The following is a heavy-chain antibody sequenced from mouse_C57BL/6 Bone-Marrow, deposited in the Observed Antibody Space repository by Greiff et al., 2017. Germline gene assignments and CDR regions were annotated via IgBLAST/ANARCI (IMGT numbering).Heavy chain of an antibody. CDR1: GFTFSSYA. CDR3: AREGYDYDRGFAY. CDR2: ISDGGSYT. Sequence: EVQRVESGGGLVKPGGSLKLSCAASGFTFSSYAMSWVRQTPEKRLEWVATISDGGSYTYYPDNVKGRFTISRDNAKNNLYLQMSHLKSEDTAMYYCAREGYDYDRGFAYWGQGTLVTVSA. J-gene: IGHJ3*01. D-gene: IGHD2-4*01. V-gene: IGHV5-4*01.